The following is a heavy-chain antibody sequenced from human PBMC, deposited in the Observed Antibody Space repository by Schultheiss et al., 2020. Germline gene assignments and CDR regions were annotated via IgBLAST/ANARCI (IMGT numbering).Heavy chain of an antibody. CDR2: IFRSGST. D-gene: IGHD1-20*01. CDR3: AAGSNWFDYYGMDV. J-gene: IGHJ6*02. V-gene: IGHV4-4*02. CDR1: GGSVSNGKW. Sequence: SETLSLTCGVSGGSVSNGKWWSWVRQPPGKGLEWVGKIFRSGSTDYNPSLKSRITISLDKSKNQFSLKLSSVTAADTAVYYCAAGSNWFDYYGMDVWGQGTTVTVSS.